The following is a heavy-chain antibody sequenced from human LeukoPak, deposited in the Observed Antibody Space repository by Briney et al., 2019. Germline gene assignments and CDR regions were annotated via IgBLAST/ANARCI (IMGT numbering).Heavy chain of an antibody. Sequence: GGSLRLPCAASGFTFSSYWMSWVRQAPGKGLEWVANIKQDGSEKYYVDSVKGRFTISRDNAKNSLYLQMNSLRAEDTAVYYCARVRVRGAPQPYYGMDVWGQGTTVTVSS. D-gene: IGHD3-10*01. CDR1: GFTFSSYW. V-gene: IGHV3-7*01. CDR2: IKQDGSEK. CDR3: ARVRVRGAPQPYYGMDV. J-gene: IGHJ6*02.